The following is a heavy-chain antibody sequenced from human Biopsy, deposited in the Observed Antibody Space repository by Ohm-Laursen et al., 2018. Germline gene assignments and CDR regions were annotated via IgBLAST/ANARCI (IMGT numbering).Heavy chain of an antibody. V-gene: IGHV4-31*03. CDR1: GVSINGGRYY. CDR2: IFYSANT. D-gene: IGHD6-19*01. J-gene: IGHJ4*02. CDR3: ARGGIAVAGTNFDY. Sequence: TLSLTCTVSGVSINGGRYYWNWIRHHPGKGLEWIGNIFYSANTYYNPSLKSRVTISVDTSKNQFSLKLSSVTAADTAVYYCARGGIAVAGTNFDYWGQGTLVTVSS.